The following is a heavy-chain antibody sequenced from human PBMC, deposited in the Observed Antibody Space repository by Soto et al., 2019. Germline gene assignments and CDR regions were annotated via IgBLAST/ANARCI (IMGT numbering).Heavy chain of an antibody. CDR1: GYTFTSYG. D-gene: IGHD6-13*01. V-gene: IGHV1-18*01. Sequence: QVQLVQSGAEVKKPGASVKVSCKASGYTFTSYGISWVRQAPGQGLEWMGWISAYNGNTNYAQNLQGRVTLTTDTSTSTAYMELRSLRSDDTAVYYCARGGIAAAGTGVGYYYYMDVWGKGTTVTVSS. CDR3: ARGGIAAAGTGVGYYYYMDV. CDR2: ISAYNGNT. J-gene: IGHJ6*03.